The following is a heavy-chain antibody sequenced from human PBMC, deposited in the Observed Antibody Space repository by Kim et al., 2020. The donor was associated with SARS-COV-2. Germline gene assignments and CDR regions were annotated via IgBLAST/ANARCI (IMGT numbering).Heavy chain of an antibody. D-gene: IGHD6-19*01. CDR2: ISSSSSYI. V-gene: IGHV3-21*01. CDR1: GFTFSSYS. CDR3: ARPAGYSSGGGDY. J-gene: IGHJ4*02. Sequence: GSLRLSCAASGFTFSSYSMNWVRQAPGKGLEWVSSISSSSSYIYYADSVKGRFTISRDNAKNSLYLQMNSLRAEDTAVYYCARPAGYSSGGGDYWGQGTLVTVAS.